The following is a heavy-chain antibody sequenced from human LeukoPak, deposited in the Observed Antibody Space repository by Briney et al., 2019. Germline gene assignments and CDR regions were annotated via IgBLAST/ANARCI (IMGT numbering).Heavy chain of an antibody. CDR3: ASVPGYSGSYSFGH. J-gene: IGHJ4*02. D-gene: IGHD1-26*01. CDR1: GYTLTGYY. Sequence: ASVKVSCKASGYTLTGYYMNWVRQAPGQGLEWMGWINPNSGGTKYAQKFQGRVTMTRDTSISTAYMELTRLISDDTAVYYCASVPGYSGSYSFGHWGQGTLVTVSS. V-gene: IGHV1-2*02. CDR2: INPNSGGT.